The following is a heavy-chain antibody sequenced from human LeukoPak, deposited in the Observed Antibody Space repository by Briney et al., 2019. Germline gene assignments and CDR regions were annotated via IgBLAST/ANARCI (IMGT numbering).Heavy chain of an antibody. J-gene: IGHJ4*02. CDR2: IGTHNGNR. Sequence: GASVKVSCKTSGYTFTSYGVSWVRQPPGQGLEWMGWIGTHNGNRNYAQKFQGRVIMTTDTSTSTAYMELMSLRSDDTAVFYCARDGSGGGGYFDYWGQGTLVIVSS. CDR1: GYTFTSYG. V-gene: IGHV1-18*01. CDR3: ARDGSGGGGYFDY. D-gene: IGHD6-19*01.